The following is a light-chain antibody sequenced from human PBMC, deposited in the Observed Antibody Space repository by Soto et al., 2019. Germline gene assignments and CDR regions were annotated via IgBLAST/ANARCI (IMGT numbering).Light chain of an antibody. Sequence: EIVLTQSAGPLSLSPGERATLSCRASQSVSSNYLAWYQQKPGQAPRLLIYGASTRATGIPDRFSGSGSGTDFTLTISRLEPEDFAVYYCQLYDNSLYTFGQGTNLDIK. J-gene: IGKJ2*01. CDR2: GAS. CDR3: QLYDNSLYT. CDR1: QSVSSNY. V-gene: IGKV3-20*01.